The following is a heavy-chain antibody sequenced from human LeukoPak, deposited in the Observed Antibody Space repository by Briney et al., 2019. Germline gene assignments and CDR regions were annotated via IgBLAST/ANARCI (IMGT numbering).Heavy chain of an antibody. CDR3: TRVGYSSTWTPLPFDP. CDR1: GDSVSSNSAA. Sequence: SQTLSLTCAISGDSVSSNSAAWNWIRQSPSRGLEWLGRTYYRSKWYNDYADSVKGRITINPDTSKNQFSPQLNSVTPEDTAMYYCTRVGYSSTWTPLPFDPWGQGTLVTVSS. CDR2: TYYRSKWYN. J-gene: IGHJ5*02. D-gene: IGHD6-13*01. V-gene: IGHV6-1*01.